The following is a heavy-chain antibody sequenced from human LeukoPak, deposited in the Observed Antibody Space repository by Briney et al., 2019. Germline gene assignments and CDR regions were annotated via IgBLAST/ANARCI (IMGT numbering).Heavy chain of an antibody. J-gene: IGHJ5*02. D-gene: IGHD6-13*01. CDR1: GGSISSSSYY. CDR3: ARDPGYSSSWNWFDP. Sequence: SETLSLTCTVSGGSISSSSYYWGWIRQPPGKGLEWIGSIYHSGSTYYNPSPKSRVTISVDTSKNQFSLKLSSVTAADTAVYYCARDPGYSSSWNWFDPWGQGTLVTVSS. CDR2: IYHSGST. V-gene: IGHV4-39*07.